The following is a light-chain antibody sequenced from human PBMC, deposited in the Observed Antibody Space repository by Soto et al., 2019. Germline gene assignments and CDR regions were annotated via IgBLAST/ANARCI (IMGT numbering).Light chain of an antibody. V-gene: IGKV3-20*01. CDR2: GAS. CDR1: QSVSSSY. Sequence: EIVLTQSPGTLSLSPGERATLSCRASQSVSSSYLAWYQQKPGQAPRLLIYGASSRATGIPDRFSGSGSGTDFTLTSSILEPEYFAVYYCQQDGSPLAFGGGTKVEIK. J-gene: IGKJ4*01. CDR3: QQDGSPLA.